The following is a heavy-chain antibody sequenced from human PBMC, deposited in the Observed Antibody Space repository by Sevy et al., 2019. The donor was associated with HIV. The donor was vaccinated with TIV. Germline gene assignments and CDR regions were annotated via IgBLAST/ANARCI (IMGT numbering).Heavy chain of an antibody. CDR2: INTSGST. V-gene: IGHV4-4*07. CDR1: GDSFSSYF. Sequence: SETVSLTCTVSGDSFSSYFWAWIRQPAGKGVEWIGRINTSGSTNYNPSLKSRVTMSVDTSKSQFSLKVTSLTAADTAIYFCARSNWVTATNGFSKSYYFDYWGQGSLVTVSS. CDR3: ARSNWVTATNGFSKSYYFDY. J-gene: IGHJ4*02. D-gene: IGHD7-27*01.